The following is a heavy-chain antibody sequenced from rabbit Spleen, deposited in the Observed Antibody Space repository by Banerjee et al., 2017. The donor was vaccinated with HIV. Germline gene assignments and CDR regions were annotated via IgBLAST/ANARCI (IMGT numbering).Heavy chain of an antibody. CDR2: IYGGSSGNT. Sequence: QEQLEESGGDLVKPEGSLTLTCTASGFSFSNSHWICWVRQAPGKGPEWIACIYGGSSGNTYYASWAKGRFTISKTSSTTAVLQMTSLTAADTATYFCAREAGNAGYYRDVAFNLWGPGTLVTVS. V-gene: IGHV1S45*01. D-gene: IGHD4-1*01. J-gene: IGHJ4*01. CDR1: GFSFSNSHW. CDR3: AREAGNAGYYRDVAFNL.